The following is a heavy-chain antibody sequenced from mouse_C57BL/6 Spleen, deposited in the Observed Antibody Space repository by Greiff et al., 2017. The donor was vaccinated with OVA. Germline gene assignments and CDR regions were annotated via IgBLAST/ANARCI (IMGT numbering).Heavy chain of an antibody. Sequence: QVQLQQSGAELVRPGASVTLSCKASGYTFTDYEMHWVKQTPVHGLEWIGAIDPETGGTAYNQKFKGKAILTADKSSSTAYMELRSLTSEDSAVYYCTRDADYYYGSSYDAMDYWGQGTSVTVSS. D-gene: IGHD1-1*01. CDR3: TRDADYYYGSSYDAMDY. CDR2: IDPETGGT. CDR1: GYTFTDYE. J-gene: IGHJ4*01. V-gene: IGHV1-15*01.